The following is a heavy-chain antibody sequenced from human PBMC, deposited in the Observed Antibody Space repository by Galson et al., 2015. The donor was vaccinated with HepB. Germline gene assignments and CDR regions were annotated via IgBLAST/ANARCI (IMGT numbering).Heavy chain of an antibody. CDR3: AKQLLGDYYFDY. V-gene: IGHV3-23*01. CDR2: ITDSGGST. Sequence: SLRLSCAASGFTFSSYAMSWVRQAPGKGLEWVSAITDSGGSTYYADSAKGRFTISRDNSKNTLYLEMNSLRAEDTAVFHCAKQLLGDYYFDYWGQGTLVTVSS. CDR1: GFTFSSYA. D-gene: IGHD3-16*01. J-gene: IGHJ4*02.